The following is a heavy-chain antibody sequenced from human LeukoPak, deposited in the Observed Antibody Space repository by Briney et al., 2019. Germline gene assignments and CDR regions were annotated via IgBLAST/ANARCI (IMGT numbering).Heavy chain of an antibody. Sequence: GGSLRLSCAASGFTFSSYSMNWVRQAPGKGLEWVSSISSSSSYIYYADSVKGRFTISRDNAKNSLYLQMNSLRAEDTAVYYCARDYGIHCSSTSCPIDYWGQGTLVTVSS. CDR1: GFTFSSYS. V-gene: IGHV3-21*01. D-gene: IGHD2-2*01. J-gene: IGHJ4*02. CDR3: ARDYGIHCSSTSCPIDY. CDR2: ISSSSSYI.